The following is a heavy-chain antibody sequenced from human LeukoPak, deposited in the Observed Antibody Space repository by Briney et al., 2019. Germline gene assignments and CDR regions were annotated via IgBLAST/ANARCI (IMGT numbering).Heavy chain of an antibody. J-gene: IGHJ4*02. D-gene: IGHD4-23*01. Sequence: GGSLRLSCTVSGFSFRSAWMSWVRQAPGKGLDWVAIIWFDGSEKYYADSVKGRFTISRDNSKNTLYLQMNGLRAEDTAVSGGSQPFDYWGQGTLVTVSS. CDR1: GFSFRSAW. V-gene: IGHV3-33*08. CDR3: SQPFDY. CDR2: IWFDGSEK.